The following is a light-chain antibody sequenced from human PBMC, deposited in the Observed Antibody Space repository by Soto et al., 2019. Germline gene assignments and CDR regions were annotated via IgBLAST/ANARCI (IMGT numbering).Light chain of an antibody. Sequence: DIQLTQSPSLLSASVGDRVTITCRASHDISTYLAWYQQKPGKAPKLMIYEASTLQSGVPSRFSGSGSGTEFTLTISSLQPEDFATYFCQQSYSSPQTFGQGTKVDIK. CDR3: QQSYSSPQT. V-gene: IGKV1-9*01. CDR1: HDISTY. CDR2: EAS. J-gene: IGKJ1*01.